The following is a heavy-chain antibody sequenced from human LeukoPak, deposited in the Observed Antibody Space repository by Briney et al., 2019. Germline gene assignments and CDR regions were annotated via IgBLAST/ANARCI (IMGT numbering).Heavy chain of an antibody. J-gene: IGHJ3*02. CDR2: ISSTGGEI. D-gene: IGHD6-6*01. CDR3: VRRDIYTTSSWGAFDI. CDR1: GFTFSRYV. V-gene: IGHV3-23*01. Sequence: GGSLRLSCAASGFTFSRYVVSWVRQVPGRRPDWVSTISSTGGEIFYADSVKGRFTISRDNSNNMVYLQMDSLRTDDTALYYCVRRDIYTTSSWGAFDIWGQGTLVTVSS.